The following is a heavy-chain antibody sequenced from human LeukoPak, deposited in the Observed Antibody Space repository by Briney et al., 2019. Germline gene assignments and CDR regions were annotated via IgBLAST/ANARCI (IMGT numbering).Heavy chain of an antibody. CDR2: INPNSSGT. D-gene: IGHD6-6*01. J-gene: IGHJ4*02. Sequence: GASVKVSCKASGYTFTSHYMHWVRQAPGQGLEWMGWINPNSSGTNYAQKFQGRVTMTRDTSISTAYMELSRLRSDDTAVYYCARGGQLVRDFDYWGQGTLVTVSS. CDR3: ARGGQLVRDFDY. CDR1: GYTFTSHY. V-gene: IGHV1-2*02.